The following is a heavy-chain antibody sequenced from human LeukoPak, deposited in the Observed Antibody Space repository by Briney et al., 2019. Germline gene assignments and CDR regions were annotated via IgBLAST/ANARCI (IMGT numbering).Heavy chain of an antibody. Sequence: ASVKVSCKASGGTFSSYSISWVRQAPGQGLEWMGGIIPIFDTADYAQKFQGRVTITADESTSTAYMELSSLRSEDTAVYYCARGLRLGYTTLGIDYWGQGTLVTVSS. V-gene: IGHV1-69*13. CDR2: IIPIFDTA. J-gene: IGHJ4*02. CDR3: ARGLRLGYTTLGIDY. CDR1: GGTFSSYS. D-gene: IGHD3-16*01.